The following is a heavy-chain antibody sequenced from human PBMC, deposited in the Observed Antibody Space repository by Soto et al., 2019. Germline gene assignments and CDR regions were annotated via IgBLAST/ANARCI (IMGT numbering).Heavy chain of an antibody. CDR2: ISGGGSNT. CDR3: AKDSNKYSSSLRGRYFDY. J-gene: IGHJ4*02. V-gene: IGHV3-23*01. D-gene: IGHD4-4*01. Sequence: PGGSLSLSCAASGFPFSSYVLSWVRQDPGKGLEWVSGISGGGSNTFYADYVKGRFTISRDNSKNTLLLHMNSLGAEDSAVYYCAKDSNKYSSSLRGRYFDYWGQGSGVTVSS. CDR1: GFPFSSYV.